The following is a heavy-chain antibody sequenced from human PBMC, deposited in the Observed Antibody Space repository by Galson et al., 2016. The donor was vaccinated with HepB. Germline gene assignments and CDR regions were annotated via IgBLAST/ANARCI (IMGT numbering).Heavy chain of an antibody. Sequence: TLSLTCTVSGDSITSGGYYWSWVRQRPGKGLEWIGYIYHSGSAYYNPSLKSRLSMSVDTSKNQFSLKLNSLAAADTAIYYCVRDRRLQGLDYWGQGILVTVSS. D-gene: IGHD5-24*01. J-gene: IGHJ4*02. V-gene: IGHV4-31*03. CDR1: GDSITSGGYY. CDR3: VRDRRLQGLDY. CDR2: IYHSGSA.